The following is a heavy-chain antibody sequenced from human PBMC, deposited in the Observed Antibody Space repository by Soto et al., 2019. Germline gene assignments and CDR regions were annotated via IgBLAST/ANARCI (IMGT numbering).Heavy chain of an antibody. J-gene: IGHJ4*02. Sequence: GGSLRLSCTASGLPRSSFAMMWVRQAPGKGLECVAGIYGSGRGIEYADSVKGRFTISRDNSKNTVYLQMTDLRADDTAIYYCAKDAVYNDGLWLMDHWGQGAQVTVSS. CDR3: AKDAVYNDGLWLMDH. CDR2: IYGSGRGI. D-gene: IGHD2-21*01. V-gene: IGHV3-23*05. CDR1: GLPRSSFA.